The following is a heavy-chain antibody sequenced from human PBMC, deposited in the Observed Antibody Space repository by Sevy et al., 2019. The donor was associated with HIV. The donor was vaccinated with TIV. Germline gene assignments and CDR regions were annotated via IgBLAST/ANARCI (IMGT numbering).Heavy chain of an antibody. D-gene: IGHD1-20*01. CDR1: GGSISGYY. Sequence: SETLCLTCTASGGSISGYYWSWVRQPPGKGLEWFGYISYSGSTNYNPSPKSRVTISVDTSKDEFSLKLSSVTAADTAVYYCARSLVITGTFDYWGQGTLVTVSS. CDR2: ISYSGST. V-gene: IGHV4-59*01. J-gene: IGHJ4*02. CDR3: ARSLVITGTFDY.